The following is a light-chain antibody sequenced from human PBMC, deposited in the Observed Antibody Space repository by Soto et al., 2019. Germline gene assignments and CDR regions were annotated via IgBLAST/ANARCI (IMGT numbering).Light chain of an antibody. CDR3: SSYAGSNNLV. CDR1: SSEVGGYNY. Sequence: QSALTQPPSASGSPGQSVTISCTGTSSEVGGYNYVSWYQQHPGKAPKLMIYEVSKRPSGVPDRFSGSKSGNTASLTVSGLQAEYEADYYCSSYAGSNNLVFGGGTKLTVL. V-gene: IGLV2-8*01. CDR2: EVS. J-gene: IGLJ3*02.